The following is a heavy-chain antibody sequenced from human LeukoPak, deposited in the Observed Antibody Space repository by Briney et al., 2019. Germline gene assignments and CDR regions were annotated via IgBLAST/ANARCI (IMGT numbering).Heavy chain of an antibody. CDR2: IYTSGST. J-gene: IGHJ6*03. Sequence: SETLSLTCTVSGGSISSYYWSWIRQPAGKGLEWIGRIYTSGSTNYNPSLKSRVTMSADTSKNQFSLKLSSVTAADTAVYYCARALGELSPLLYDYYMDVWGKGTTVTISS. V-gene: IGHV4-4*07. CDR1: GGSISSYY. D-gene: IGHD3-16*02. CDR3: ARALGELSPLLYDYYMDV.